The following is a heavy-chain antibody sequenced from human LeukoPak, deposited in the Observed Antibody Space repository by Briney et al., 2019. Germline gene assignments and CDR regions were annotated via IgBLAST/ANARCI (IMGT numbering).Heavy chain of an antibody. J-gene: IGHJ4*02. Sequence: PSETLSLTCTVSGGSISSYYWSWIRQPPGKGLEWIGYIYYSGSTNYNPSLKSRVTISVDTSKNQFSLKLSSVTAADTAVYYCARGRRVAVAEVGYWGQGTLVTVSS. CDR2: IYYSGST. CDR1: GGSISSYY. V-gene: IGHV4-59*01. D-gene: IGHD6-19*01. CDR3: ARGRRVAVAEVGY.